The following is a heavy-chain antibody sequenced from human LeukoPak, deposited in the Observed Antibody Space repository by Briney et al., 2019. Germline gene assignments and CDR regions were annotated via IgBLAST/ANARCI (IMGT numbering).Heavy chain of an antibody. CDR2: ISYDGTKT. V-gene: IGHV3-30*04. D-gene: IGHD3-10*01. CDR3: EREWFGESN. J-gene: IGHJ4*02. Sequence: PGGSLRLSCAPSGFTFSSSNMHWVRQSPGRGLEWVALISYDGTKTYYGESVKGRFTVSRDNSMNMLFLQMNSLRAEDTAIYYCEREWFGESNWGQGARVTVSS. CDR1: GFTFSSSN.